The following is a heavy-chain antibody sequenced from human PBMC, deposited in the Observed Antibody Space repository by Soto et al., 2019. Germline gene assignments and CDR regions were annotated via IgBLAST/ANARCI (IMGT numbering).Heavy chain of an antibody. CDR2: ISSSSSYI. CDR1: GFTFSSYS. CDR3: ARDSSGYISFDY. Sequence: EVQLVESGGGLVKPGGSLRLSCAASGFTFSSYSMNWVRQAPGKGLEWVSSISSSSSYIYYADSVKGRFTISRDNAKNSLYLQMNSLRAEDTAVYYCARDSSGYISFDYWGKGTLVTVSS. V-gene: IGHV3-21*01. J-gene: IGHJ4*02. D-gene: IGHD3-22*01.